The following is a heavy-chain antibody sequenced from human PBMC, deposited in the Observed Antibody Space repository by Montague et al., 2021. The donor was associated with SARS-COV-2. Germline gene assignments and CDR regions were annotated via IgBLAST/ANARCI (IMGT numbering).Heavy chain of an antibody. D-gene: IGHD2-2*01. Sequence: SLRLSCAASGFTFSSYAMTRVRQAPGKGLEWVSTINSNDVSTYYADSVKGRFTISRDNSKNTLYLQMSSLRAEDTAVYYCAKAPDGGCSSTSCYLPNWFDPWGQGTLVTVSS. CDR2: INSNDVST. CDR1: GFTFSSYA. CDR3: AKAPDGGCSSTSCYLPNWFDP. V-gene: IGHV3-23*01. J-gene: IGHJ5*02.